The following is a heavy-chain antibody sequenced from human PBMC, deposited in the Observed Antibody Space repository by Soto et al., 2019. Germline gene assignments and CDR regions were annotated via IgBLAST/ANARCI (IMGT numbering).Heavy chain of an antibody. CDR2: FYYGGSP. V-gene: IGHV4-39*01. CDR3: ARLPLRRTREDVDY. CDR1: GGSINSSGYN. Sequence: QLQLQESGPGLVKPSETLPLTCSVSGGSINSSGYNWGWIRQPPGKGLEWIGSFYYGGSPYYNPSLKSRVTISVDTSKNQFSLNLRSVTAADTAVYYCARLPLRRTREDVDYWGQGTLAAVSS. D-gene: IGHD4-17*01. J-gene: IGHJ4*02.